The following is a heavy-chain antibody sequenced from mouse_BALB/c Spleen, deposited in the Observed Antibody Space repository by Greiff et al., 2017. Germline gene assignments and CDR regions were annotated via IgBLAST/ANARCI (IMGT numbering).Heavy chain of an antibody. CDR1: GFSITSDYA. D-gene: IGHD4-1*01. CDR3: AWGNWYFDV. V-gene: IGHV3-2*02. CDR2: ISYSGST. Sequence: EVKLVESGPGLVKPSQSLFLTCTVTGFSITSDYAWNWIRQFPGNKLEWMGYISYSGSTSYNPSLKSRISITRDTSKNQFFLQLNSVTTEDTATYYCAWGNWYFDVWGAGTTVTVSS. J-gene: IGHJ1*01.